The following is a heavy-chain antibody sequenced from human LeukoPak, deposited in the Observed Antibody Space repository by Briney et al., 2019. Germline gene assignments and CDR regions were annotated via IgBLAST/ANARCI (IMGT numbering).Heavy chain of an antibody. V-gene: IGHV1-46*01. D-gene: IGHD5-24*01. CDR2: INPSGGST. J-gene: IGHJ4*02. CDR1: GYTFTSYY. CDR3: ARVRGYNTLYYFDY. Sequence: ASVTVSFKASGYTFTSYYMHWVRQAPGQGLEWMGIINPSGGSTSYAQKVHGRVTMTRDTSTSTVYMELSSLRSEDTAVYYYARVRGYNTLYYFDYWGQGTLVTVSS.